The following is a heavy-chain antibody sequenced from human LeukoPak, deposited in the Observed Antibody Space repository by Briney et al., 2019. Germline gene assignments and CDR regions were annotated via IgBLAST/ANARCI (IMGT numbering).Heavy chain of an antibody. V-gene: IGHV4-59*01. D-gene: IGHD3-3*01. CDR2: IYYSGST. CDR3: ARGSYDFWSGYPPMDV. J-gene: IGHJ6*03. CDR1: GGSISSYY. Sequence: SETLSLTCTVSGGSISSYYWSWIRQPPGKGLEWIGYIYYSGSTNYNPSLKSRVTISVDTSKNQFSLKLSSVTAADTAVYYCARGSYDFWSGYPPMDVWGKGTTVTVSS.